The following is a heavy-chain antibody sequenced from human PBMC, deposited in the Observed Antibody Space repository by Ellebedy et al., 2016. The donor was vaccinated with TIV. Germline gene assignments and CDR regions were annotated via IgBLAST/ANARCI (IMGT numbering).Heavy chain of an antibody. Sequence: GESLKISXAASGFTFSSYGMHWVRQAPGKGLEWVAVISYDGSNKYYADSVKGRFTISRDNSKNTLYLQMNSLRAEDTAVYYCAKDSVRYSSGWFDAFDIWGQGTMVTVSS. J-gene: IGHJ3*02. V-gene: IGHV3-30*18. CDR1: GFTFSSYG. D-gene: IGHD6-19*01. CDR2: ISYDGSNK. CDR3: AKDSVRYSSGWFDAFDI.